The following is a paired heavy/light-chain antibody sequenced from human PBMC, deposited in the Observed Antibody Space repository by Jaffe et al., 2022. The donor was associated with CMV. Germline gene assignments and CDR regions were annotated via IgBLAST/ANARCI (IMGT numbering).Light chain of an antibody. J-gene: IGKJ2*01. Sequence: AIQLTQSPSSLSASVGDRVTITCRASQGISSALAWYQQKPGKAPKLLIYDASSLESGVPSRFSGSGSGTDFTLTISSLQPEDFATYYCQQFNNYPYTFGQGTKLEIK. CDR2: DAS. V-gene: IGKV1D-13*01. CDR1: QGISSA. CDR3: QQFNNYPYT.
Heavy chain of an antibody. J-gene: IGHJ6*02. CDR3: ARVVTGTTFYYYYYGMDV. Sequence: QVQLVQSGAEVKKPGASVKVSCKASGYTFTSYGISWVRQAPGQGLEWMGWISAYNGNTNYAQKLQGRVTMTTDTSTSTAYMELRSLRSDDTAVYYCARVVTGTTFYYYYYGMDVWGQGTTVTVSS. V-gene: IGHV1-18*01. D-gene: IGHD1-20*01. CDR2: ISAYNGNT. CDR1: GYTFTSYG.